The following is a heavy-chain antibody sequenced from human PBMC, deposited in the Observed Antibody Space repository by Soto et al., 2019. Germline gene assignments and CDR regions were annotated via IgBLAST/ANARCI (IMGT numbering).Heavy chain of an antibody. J-gene: IGHJ6*02. CDR3: AKEDYYGSGSYYNALSSDYYYYGMDV. CDR1: GFTFSSYA. Sequence: EVQLLESGGGLVQPGGSLRLSCAASGFTFSSYAMSWVRQAPGKGLEWVSAISGSGGSTYYADSVKGRFTISRDNSKNTLYLQMNSLRAEDTAVYYCAKEDYYGSGSYYNALSSDYYYYGMDVWGQGTTVTVSS. D-gene: IGHD3-10*01. V-gene: IGHV3-23*01. CDR2: ISGSGGST.